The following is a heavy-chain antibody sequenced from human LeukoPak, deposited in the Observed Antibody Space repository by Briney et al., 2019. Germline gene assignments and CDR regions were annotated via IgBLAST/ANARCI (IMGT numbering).Heavy chain of an antibody. Sequence: GASVKVSCKASGYTFTGYYMHWVRQAPGQGLEWMGWINPNSGGTNYAQKFQGRVTMTRDTSISTAYMELSGLRSDDTAVYYCAREYYYDSSGPSDWFDPWGQGTLVTVSS. CDR3: AREYYYDSSGPSDWFDP. CDR2: INPNSGGT. V-gene: IGHV1-2*02. J-gene: IGHJ5*02. CDR1: GYTFTGYY. D-gene: IGHD3-22*01.